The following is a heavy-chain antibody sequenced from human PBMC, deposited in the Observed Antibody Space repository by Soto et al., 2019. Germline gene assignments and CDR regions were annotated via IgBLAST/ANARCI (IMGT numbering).Heavy chain of an antibody. Sequence: QITLKESGPPLVKPTQTLTLTCTFSGFSLTTPGVGLAWIRQPSNKALEYLAFIYWSDVVRYNPSKRTTVSITKGSSTNQVVLNVTDVDPLDTATSVCANRPHAYSGYDLGYWGQGLLVPVSS. CDR3: ANRPHAYSGYDLGY. CDR2: IYWSDVV. D-gene: IGHD5-12*01. J-gene: IGHJ4*02. CDR1: GFSLTTPGVG. V-gene: IGHV2-5*01.